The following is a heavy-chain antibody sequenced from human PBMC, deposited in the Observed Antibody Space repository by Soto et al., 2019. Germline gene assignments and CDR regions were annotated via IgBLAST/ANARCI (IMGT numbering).Heavy chain of an antibody. J-gene: IGHJ4*02. D-gene: IGHD3-10*01. V-gene: IGHV1-69*02. Sequence: QVQLVQSGAEVKKPGSSVKVSCKASGDTFSFYTINWVRQAPGLELEWMGRVNPIVSMSNYAQKFQGRVTITADKSTNTAYMQLSSLRSEDTAIYYCAASYGSGYRAFDYWGQGALVTVSS. CDR1: GDTFSFYT. CDR3: AASYGSGYRAFDY. CDR2: VNPIVSMS.